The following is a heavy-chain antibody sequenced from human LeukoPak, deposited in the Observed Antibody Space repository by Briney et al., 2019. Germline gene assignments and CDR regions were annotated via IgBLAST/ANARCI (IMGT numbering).Heavy chain of an antibody. CDR1: GFTFSSYS. V-gene: IGHV3-21*01. CDR2: ISSSSSYI. CDR3: AKDAYYGSGSYTPEPDY. Sequence: PGGSLRLSCAASGFTFSSYSMNWVRQAPGKGLEWVSSISSSSSYIYYADSVKGRFTISRDNAKNALYLQMNSLTAEDTAVYYCAKDAYYGSGSYTPEPDYWGQGTLVTVSS. J-gene: IGHJ4*02. D-gene: IGHD3-10*01.